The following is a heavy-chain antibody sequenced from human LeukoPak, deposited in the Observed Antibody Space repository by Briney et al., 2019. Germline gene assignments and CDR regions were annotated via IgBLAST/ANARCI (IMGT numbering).Heavy chain of an antibody. CDR2: INPNSGGT. Sequence: ASVKVSCKASGYTFTGYYMHWVRQAPGQGLEWMGWINPNSGGTNYAQKFQGRVTMTRDTSISTAYMELSRLRSDDTAVYYCARGTYYYDSSGYYSAPFGFDYWGQGTLVTVSS. J-gene: IGHJ4*02. V-gene: IGHV1-2*02. D-gene: IGHD3-22*01. CDR1: GYTFTGYY. CDR3: ARGTYYYDSSGYYSAPFGFDY.